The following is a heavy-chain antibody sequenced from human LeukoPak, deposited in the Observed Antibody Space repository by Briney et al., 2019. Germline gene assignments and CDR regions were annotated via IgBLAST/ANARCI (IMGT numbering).Heavy chain of an antibody. Sequence: ASVKVSCKASGYTFTGYYMHWVRQAPGQGLEWMGWINPNSGGTNYAQKFQGWVTMTRDTSISTAYMELSRLRSDDTAVYYCARDSTPLLRYHLGGMDVWGQGTTVIVSS. D-gene: IGHD3-9*01. CDR3: ARDSTPLLRYHLGGMDV. J-gene: IGHJ6*02. V-gene: IGHV1-2*04. CDR2: INPNSGGT. CDR1: GYTFTGYY.